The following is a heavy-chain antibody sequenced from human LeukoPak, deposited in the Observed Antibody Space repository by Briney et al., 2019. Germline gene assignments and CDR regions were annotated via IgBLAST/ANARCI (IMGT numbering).Heavy chain of an antibody. J-gene: IGHJ6*02. CDR2: ISWNSGSI. Sequence: GGSLRLSCAASGFTVSSNYMSWVRQAPGKGLEWVSGISWNSGSIGYADSVKGRFTISRDNAKNCLYLQMNSLRAEDTALYYCAKGILTGSYCYYGMDVWGQGTTVTVSS. CDR3: AKGILTGSYCYYGMDV. V-gene: IGHV3-9*01. CDR1: GFTVSSNY. D-gene: IGHD3-9*01.